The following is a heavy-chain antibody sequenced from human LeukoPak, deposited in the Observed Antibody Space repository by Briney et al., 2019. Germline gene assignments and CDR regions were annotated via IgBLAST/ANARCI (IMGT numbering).Heavy chain of an antibody. D-gene: IGHD3-10*01. CDR1: GGSISSYF. CDR3: ARHGDSRGTVDY. Sequence: PSETLSLTCTVSGGSISSYFWSWIRQPPGKGLEWIGYIYYSGSTNYNPSLKSRVTISVDTSKNQFSLKLSSVTAADTAVYYCARHGDSRGTVDYWGQGTLVTVSS. J-gene: IGHJ4*02. V-gene: IGHV4-59*08. CDR2: IYYSGST.